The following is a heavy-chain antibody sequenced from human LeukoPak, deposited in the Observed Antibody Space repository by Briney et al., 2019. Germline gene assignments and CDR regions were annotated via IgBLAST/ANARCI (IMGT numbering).Heavy chain of an antibody. CDR1: GFTFSSYA. Sequence: GGSLRLSCAASGFTFSSYAMSWVLHAPGRGLEWVSAISGSGGSTYYTDSVKGRFTISRDNSKNTVYLQMNSLRAEDTAVYYCAKDDRSSSWYGHQDYWGQGTLVTVSS. CDR2: ISGSGGST. J-gene: IGHJ4*02. D-gene: IGHD6-13*01. V-gene: IGHV3-23*01. CDR3: AKDDRSSSWYGHQDY.